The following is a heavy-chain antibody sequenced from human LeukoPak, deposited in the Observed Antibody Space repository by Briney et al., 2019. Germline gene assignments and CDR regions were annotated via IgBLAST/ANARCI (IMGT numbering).Heavy chain of an antibody. CDR2: TYYRSKWNI. Sequence: SQTLSLTCAISGDSVSSNDVTWNWLRQSPSRGLEWLGRTYYRSKWNIDYAPCVRGRIIVDADTSKNQFSLLLYSVTPEDTAVYYCAREFHGGRLSRFEYWGQGTLVTVSS. CDR1: GDSVSSNDVT. D-gene: IGHD2-15*01. CDR3: AREFHGGRLSRFEY. V-gene: IGHV6-1*01. J-gene: IGHJ4*02.